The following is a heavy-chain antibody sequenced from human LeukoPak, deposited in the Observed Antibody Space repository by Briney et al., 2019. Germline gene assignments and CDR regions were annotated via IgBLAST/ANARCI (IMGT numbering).Heavy chain of an antibody. J-gene: IGHJ4*02. CDR1: GGSISSYY. D-gene: IGHD3-16*01. CDR2: IYYSGST. V-gene: IGHV4-59*01. CDR3: ARVGRGDYTWGSYSFDY. Sequence: SETLSLTCTVSGGSISSYYWSWIRQPPGKGLEWIGYIYYSGSTNYNPSLKSRVTISVDTSKNQFSLKLSSVTAADTAVYYCARVGRGDYTWGSYSFDYWGQGTLVTVSS.